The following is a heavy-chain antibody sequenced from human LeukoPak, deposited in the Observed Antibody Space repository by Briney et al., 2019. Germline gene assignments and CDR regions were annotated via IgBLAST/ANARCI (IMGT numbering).Heavy chain of an antibody. CDR2: IGTAGDK. CDR1: GFTFSSYD. V-gene: IGHV3-13*01. Sequence: GGSLRLSCAASGFTFSSYDMHWVGQAAGKGLEWVSAIGTAGDKYYPGSVKGRFTISRENAKNSLYLQMNSLRAGDTAVYYCARGGYGGNSELDYWGQGTLITVSS. D-gene: IGHD4-23*01. CDR3: ARGGYGGNSELDY. J-gene: IGHJ4*02.